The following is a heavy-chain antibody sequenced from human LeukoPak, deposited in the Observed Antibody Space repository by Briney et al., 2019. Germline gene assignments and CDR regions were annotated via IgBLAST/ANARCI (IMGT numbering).Heavy chain of an antibody. CDR2: ISAYNGNT. J-gene: IGHJ6*03. D-gene: IGHD4-23*01. Sequence: ASVKVSCKASVYTFTSYGISWVRQAPGQGLEWMGCISAYNGNTNYAQKLQGRVTMTTGTSTSTAYMELRSLRSDDTAVYYCARTPVRRWSYYYYYMDVWGKGTTVTISS. CDR3: ARTPVRRWSYYYYYMDV. V-gene: IGHV1-18*01. CDR1: VYTFTSYG.